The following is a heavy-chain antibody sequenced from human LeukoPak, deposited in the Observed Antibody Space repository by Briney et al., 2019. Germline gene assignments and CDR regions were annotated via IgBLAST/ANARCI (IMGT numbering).Heavy chain of an antibody. CDR1: GFIFSDYA. V-gene: IGHV3-64D*09. CDR2: ISDNGGSA. CDR3: VKDPYGMDV. Sequence: GGSLRLSCSASGFIFSDYAMHWVRQAPGKGLEYVSGISDNGGSAYYADSVKGRFTISRDSSKNTLYLQMSGLRVEDTAMYYCVKDPYGMDVWGQGTTVTVSS. J-gene: IGHJ6*02.